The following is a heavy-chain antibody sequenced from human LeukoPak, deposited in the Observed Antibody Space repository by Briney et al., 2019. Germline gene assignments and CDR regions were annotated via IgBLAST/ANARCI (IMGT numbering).Heavy chain of an antibody. V-gene: IGHV4-38-2*01. CDR3: ARGRDSSGWYVVFDY. CDR2: ISHRGSS. Sequence: SETLSLTCGVFGYSISSDHFWGWIRQPPGKGLEWIGTISHRGSSDYNPSLKSRVTISLNTSKNQFSLNLTSVRAADTAVYYCARGRDSSGWYVVFDYWGQGALVTVSS. CDR1: GYSISSDHF. J-gene: IGHJ4*02. D-gene: IGHD6-13*01.